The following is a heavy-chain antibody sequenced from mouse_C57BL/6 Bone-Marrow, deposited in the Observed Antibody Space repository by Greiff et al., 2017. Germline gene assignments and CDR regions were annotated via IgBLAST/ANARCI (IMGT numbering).Heavy chain of an antibody. V-gene: IGHV1-77*01. CDR2: IGPGSGST. Sequence: VKLLESGAELVKPGASVKISCKASGYTFTDYYINWVKQRPGQGLEWIGEIGPGSGSTYYNEKFTGKATLTADKSSSTAYMQLSSLTSEDSAVYFCASSYSNGSSYYDYWDQGTTLTVSS. D-gene: IGHD1-1*01. J-gene: IGHJ2*01. CDR3: ASSYSNGSSYYDY. CDR1: GYTFTDYY.